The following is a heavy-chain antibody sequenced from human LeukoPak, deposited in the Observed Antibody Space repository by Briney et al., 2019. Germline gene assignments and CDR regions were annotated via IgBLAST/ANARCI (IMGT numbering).Heavy chain of an antibody. J-gene: IGHJ6*02. CDR2: IYSSGAT. CDR3: AREIVVPAAPYYYGMDV. D-gene: IGHD2-2*01. Sequence: TSETLSLTCTVSGXSISSHYWSWIRQPPGKGLEWIGYIYSSGATNYNPSLMSRVTISVDTTKNQFSLRLNSVTAADTAVYYCAREIVVPAAPYYYGMDVWGQGTSVTVSS. CDR1: GXSISSHY. V-gene: IGHV4-59*11.